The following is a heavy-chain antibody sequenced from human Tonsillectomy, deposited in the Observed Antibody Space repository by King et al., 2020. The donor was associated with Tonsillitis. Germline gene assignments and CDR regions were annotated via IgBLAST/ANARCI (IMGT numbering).Heavy chain of an antibody. CDR3: AKDTTPMDV. J-gene: IGHJ6*02. V-gene: IGHV3-30*02. CDR2: IKRDGSDE. D-gene: IGHD1-1*01. Sequence: VQLVESGGGVVQSGGSLTLSCTGLTVKYIGMHWVRQAPGKGLEWVAFIKRDGSDENYADSVKGRFTISRDNSRNTVFLQMNSLGPEDTALYYCAKDTTPMDVWGQGTTVAVSS. CDR1: LTVKYIG.